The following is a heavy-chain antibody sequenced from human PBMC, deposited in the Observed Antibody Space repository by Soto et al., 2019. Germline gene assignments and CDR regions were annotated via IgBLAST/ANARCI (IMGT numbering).Heavy chain of an antibody. CDR1: RFTFTAYT. CDR2: ISSSSTYI. CDR3: AREVGGPSSDYVQLDRDYYHYYRDV. J-gene: IGHJ6*03. Sequence: EVQLGEYWGGLVKPGGSLRLSCSASRFTFTAYTMTWFRQAPVKGLEWVSSISSSSTYIYYADSVKGRFTNSRDNAKNSLYLQMNSLRADDTAVYYCAREVGGPSSDYVQLDRDYYHYYRDVWGKGPTVTVSS. D-gene: IGHD1-1*01. V-gene: IGHV3-21*01.